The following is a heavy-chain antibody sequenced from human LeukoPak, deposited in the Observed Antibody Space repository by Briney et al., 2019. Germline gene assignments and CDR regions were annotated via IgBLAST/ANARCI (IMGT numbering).Heavy chain of an antibody. Sequence: SETLSLTCAVSGGSISSGGYSWSWIRQPPGKGLEWIGYIYHSGSTYYNPSLKSRVTISVDRSKNQFSLKLSSVTAADTAVYYCARLEITFGGVIAAWGQGTLVTVSS. CDR3: ARLEITFGGVIAA. CDR1: GGSISSGGYS. CDR2: IYHSGST. V-gene: IGHV4-30-2*01. D-gene: IGHD3-16*02. J-gene: IGHJ5*02.